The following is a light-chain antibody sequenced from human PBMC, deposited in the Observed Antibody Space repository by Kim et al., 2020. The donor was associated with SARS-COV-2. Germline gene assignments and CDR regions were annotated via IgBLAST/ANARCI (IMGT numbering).Light chain of an antibody. CDR2: GAS. CDR3: QQYGSSPPRYT. J-gene: IGKJ2*01. V-gene: IGKV3-20*01. CDR1: QSVSSSY. Sequence: EIVLTQSPGTPSLSPGERATPSCRASQSVSSSYLAWYQQKPGQAPRLLIYGASSRATGIPDRFSGSGSGTDFTLTISRLEPEDFAVYYCQQYGSSPPRYTFGQGTKLEI.